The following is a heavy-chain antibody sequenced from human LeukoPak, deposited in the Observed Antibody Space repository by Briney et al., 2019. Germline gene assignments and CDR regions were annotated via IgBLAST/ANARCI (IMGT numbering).Heavy chain of an antibody. CDR3: ARWRELSRGMDV. Sequence: GGSLGLSCAASGFTFSSYAMHWVRQAPGKGLEWVAVISYDGSNKYYADSVKGRFTISRDNSKNTLYLQMNSLKAEDSAVYYCARWRELSRGMDVWGKGTTVTVSS. V-gene: IGHV3-30*04. CDR2: ISYDGSNK. J-gene: IGHJ6*04. CDR1: GFTFSSYA. D-gene: IGHD3-16*02.